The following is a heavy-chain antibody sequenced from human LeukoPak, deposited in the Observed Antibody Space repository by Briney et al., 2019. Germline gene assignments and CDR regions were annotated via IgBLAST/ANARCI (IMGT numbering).Heavy chain of an antibody. D-gene: IGHD2-2*01. J-gene: IGHJ3*02. CDR1: GFTFNSYG. V-gene: IGHV3-23*01. Sequence: GGTLRLSCAASGFTFNSYGMSWVRQAPGKGLEWVSAISGSGGSTYYADSVKGRFTISRDNTKNTLYLQMNSLRAEDTAVYYCAKSQYQLLSFDAFDIWGQGTMVTVSS. CDR3: AKSQYQLLSFDAFDI. CDR2: ISGSGGST.